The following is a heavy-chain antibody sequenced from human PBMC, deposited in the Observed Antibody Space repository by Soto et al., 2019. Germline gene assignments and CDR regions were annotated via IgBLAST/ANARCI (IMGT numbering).Heavy chain of an antibody. CDR3: ARIILVVPAAIRYYYYYMDV. CDR2: IYYSGST. D-gene: IGHD2-2*02. V-gene: IGHV4-31*03. J-gene: IGHJ6*03. Sequence: TLSLTCTVSGGSLSSGGYYWRWIRKHPGKGLEWIGYIYYSGSTYYNPSLKSRVTISVDTSKNHFSLKLSSVTAADTAVYYCARIILVVPAAIRYYYYYMDVWGKGTTVTVSS. CDR1: GGSLSSGGYY.